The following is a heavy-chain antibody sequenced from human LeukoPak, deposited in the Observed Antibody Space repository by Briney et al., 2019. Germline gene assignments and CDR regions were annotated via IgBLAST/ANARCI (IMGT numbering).Heavy chain of an antibody. CDR1: GGSISSYY. D-gene: IGHD6-13*01. Sequence: PSETLSLTCTVSGGSISSYYWSWIRQPPGKGLEWIGYIYYSGSTNYNPSLKSRVTISVDTSKNQFSLKLSSVTAEDTAVYYCARVTPGEQQLVLDYYYMDVWGKGTTVTVSS. CDR2: IYYSGST. CDR3: ARVTPGEQQLVLDYYYMDV. J-gene: IGHJ6*03. V-gene: IGHV4-59*01.